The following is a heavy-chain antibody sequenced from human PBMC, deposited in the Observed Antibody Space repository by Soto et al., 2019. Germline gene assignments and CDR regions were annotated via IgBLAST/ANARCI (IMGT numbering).Heavy chain of an antibody. CDR2: INPNGGST. CDR3: ARARYCSGGTCFHGNCDY. J-gene: IGHJ4*02. V-gene: IGHV1-46*01. CDR1: GYTFTTYY. Sequence: QVQLVQSGAEVKRPGASVKVSCKASGYTFTTYYMHWVRQAPGQGLEWLGIINPNGGSTTYAQKYKRRVTMTRDTSTTTVYLELSSLRSEDTAVYYCARARYCSGGTCFHGNCDYWGQGTLVTVSA. D-gene: IGHD2-15*01.